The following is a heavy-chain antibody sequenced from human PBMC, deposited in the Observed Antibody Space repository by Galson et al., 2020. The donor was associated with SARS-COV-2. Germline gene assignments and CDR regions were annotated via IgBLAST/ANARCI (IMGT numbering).Heavy chain of an antibody. Sequence: ASVKVSCKASGYTFTRYAMNWVRQAPGQGLEWMGWINTNTGNPTYAQGFTGRFVFSLDTSVSTAYLQISSLKAEDTAVYYCARALSYYDFWSGYNMGGDFDYWGQGTLVTVSS. CDR3: ARALSYYDFWSGYNMGGDFDY. CDR1: GYTFTRYA. J-gene: IGHJ4*02. V-gene: IGHV7-4-1*02. D-gene: IGHD3-3*01. CDR2: INTNTGNP.